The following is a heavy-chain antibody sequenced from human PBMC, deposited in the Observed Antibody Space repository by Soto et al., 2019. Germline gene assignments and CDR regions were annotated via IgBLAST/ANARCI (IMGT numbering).Heavy chain of an antibody. D-gene: IGHD3-16*01. CDR1: GYTFTNFG. CDR3: ARGGTPIEY. Sequence: QVQLVQSGAEVKKPGASVKVSCKASGYTFTNFGISWVRQAPGQGLEWMGWIRDYNGNTNYAQNFQGRVTMNTDTSTGTAYMELRSLGSDDTAVYYCARGGTPIEYWGQGTLITVSS. J-gene: IGHJ4*02. V-gene: IGHV1-18*01. CDR2: IRDYNGNT.